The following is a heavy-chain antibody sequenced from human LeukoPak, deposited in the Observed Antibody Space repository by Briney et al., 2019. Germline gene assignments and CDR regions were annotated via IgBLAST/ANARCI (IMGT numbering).Heavy chain of an antibody. CDR3: ARTTTPHYYGSGSYALGY. Sequence: PGRSLRLSCAASGFTFSTYAMHWVRQGPDKGLEWVAVISYDGSNKYYADSVKGRFTISRDNSKNTLYLQMSSLSAEDTAVYYCARTTTPHYYGSGSYALGYWGQGTLVTVPS. D-gene: IGHD3-10*01. CDR2: ISYDGSNK. V-gene: IGHV3-30-3*01. CDR1: GFTFSTYA. J-gene: IGHJ4*02.